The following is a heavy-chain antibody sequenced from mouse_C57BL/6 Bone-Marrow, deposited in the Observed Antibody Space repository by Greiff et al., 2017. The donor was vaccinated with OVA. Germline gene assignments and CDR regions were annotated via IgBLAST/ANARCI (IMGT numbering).Heavy chain of an antibody. D-gene: IGHD2-4*01. CDR3: ARDEYDGGGYFDV. V-gene: IGHV1-42*01. CDR1: GYSFTGYY. Sequence: VQLQQSGPELVKPGASVKISCKASGYSFTGYYMNWVKQSPEKSLEWIGEINPSTGGTTYNQKFKAKATLTVDKSSSTAYMQLKSLTSEDSAVYYCARDEYDGGGYFDVWGTGTTVTVSS. J-gene: IGHJ1*03. CDR2: INPSTGGT.